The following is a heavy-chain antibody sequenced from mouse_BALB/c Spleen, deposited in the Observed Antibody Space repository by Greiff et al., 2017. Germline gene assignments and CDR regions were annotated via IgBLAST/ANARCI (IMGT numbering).Heavy chain of an antibody. CDR2: IWSGGST. V-gene: IGHV2-2*02. CDR3: ARKGIRDAMDY. J-gene: IGHJ4*01. D-gene: IGHD2-4*01. Sequence: VQLQQSGPGLVQPSQSLSITCTVSGFSLTSYGVHWVRQSPGKGLEWLGVIWSGGSTDYNAALISRLSISKDNSKSQVFFKMNSLQANDTAIYYCARKGIRDAMDYWGQGTSVTVSS. CDR1: GFSLTSYG.